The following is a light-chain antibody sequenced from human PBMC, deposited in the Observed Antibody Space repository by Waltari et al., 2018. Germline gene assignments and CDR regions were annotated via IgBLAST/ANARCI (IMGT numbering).Light chain of an antibody. J-gene: IGKJ4*01. CDR1: QTISGSW. CDR2: GAS. CDR3: QQYDGSSVT. Sequence: EIVLTQSPGTLSLSPGERATLSCRASQTISGSWLTWYQQKPCQAPRLVIYGASIRATAIPDRFSGSGSGTDFTLTISRLEPEDFAVYYCQQYDGSSVTFGGGTKVEIK. V-gene: IGKV3-20*01.